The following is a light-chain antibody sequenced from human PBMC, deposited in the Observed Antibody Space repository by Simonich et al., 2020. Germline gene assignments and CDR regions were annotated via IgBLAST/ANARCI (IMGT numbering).Light chain of an antibody. CDR3: QQYGSSPGT. Sequence: EIVLTQSPGTLSLSPGERATLSCRASQSVSSSYLAWYPQKPGLAPRLLIYDASSRATGIPDRFSGSGSGTDFTLTISRLEPEDFAVYYCQQYGSSPGTFGQGTKVEIK. CDR1: QSVSSSY. J-gene: IGKJ1*01. CDR2: DAS. V-gene: IGKV3D-20*01.